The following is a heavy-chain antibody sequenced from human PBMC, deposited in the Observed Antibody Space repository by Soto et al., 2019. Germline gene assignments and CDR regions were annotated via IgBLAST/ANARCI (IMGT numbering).Heavy chain of an antibody. D-gene: IGHD3-16*01. Sequence: QVQLVESGGGVVQPGRSLRLSCAASGFTFSSYGMHWVRQAPGKGLEWVAVISYDGSNKYYADSVKGRFTISRDNSKNTLYLQMNSLRAEDTAVYYCAKDSEYYDYIWGSCPLGYWGQGTLVTVSS. J-gene: IGHJ4*02. CDR3: AKDSEYYDYIWGSCPLGY. CDR2: ISYDGSNK. V-gene: IGHV3-30*18. CDR1: GFTFSSYG.